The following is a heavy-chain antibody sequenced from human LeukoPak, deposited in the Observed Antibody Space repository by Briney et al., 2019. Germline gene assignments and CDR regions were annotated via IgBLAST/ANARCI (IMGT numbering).Heavy chain of an antibody. V-gene: IGHV1-8*01. D-gene: IGHD4-23*01. CDR3: ARVVGSYGGNSDNWFDP. CDR1: GYTFTSYD. Sequence: VASVKVSCKASGYTFTSYDINWVRQATGQGLEGMGLMNPNSGNTGYAQKFQGRVTMTRNTSISTPYMELSSLRSEDTAVYYCARVVGSYGGNSDNWFDPWGQGTLVTVSS. CDR2: MNPNSGNT. J-gene: IGHJ5*02.